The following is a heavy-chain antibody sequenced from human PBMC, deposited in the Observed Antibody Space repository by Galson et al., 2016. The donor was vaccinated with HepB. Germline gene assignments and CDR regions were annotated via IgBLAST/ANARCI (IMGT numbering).Heavy chain of an antibody. CDR3: ARGKDKWYDYLIF. V-gene: IGHV3-7*03. D-gene: IGHD3-10*01. Sequence: SLRLSCAASGFNFSSYWMSWVRQVPGKGLQWVANMNQDGSVVYYVDSVRGRSTISRDDSKNMVYLQMNSLRVEDTAVYYCARGKDKWYDYLIFWGQGTLVTVSS. CDR2: MNQDGSVV. J-gene: IGHJ1*01. CDR1: GFNFSSYW.